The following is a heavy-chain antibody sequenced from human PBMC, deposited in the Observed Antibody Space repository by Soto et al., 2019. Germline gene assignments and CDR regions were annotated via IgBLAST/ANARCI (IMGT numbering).Heavy chain of an antibody. J-gene: IGHJ6*02. CDR2: VDWNSGST. CDR1: GFTFDDFA. D-gene: IGHD2-21*01. Sequence: GGSLRLSCAASGFTFDDFAMHWVRQAPGKGLEWVSGVDWNSGSTAYADSVKGRFTISRDNARNSPYLQTNSLRAEDTALYYCVIGLGADEVKFGMDVWGQGTTVTVSS. CDR3: VIGLGADEVKFGMDV. V-gene: IGHV3-9*01.